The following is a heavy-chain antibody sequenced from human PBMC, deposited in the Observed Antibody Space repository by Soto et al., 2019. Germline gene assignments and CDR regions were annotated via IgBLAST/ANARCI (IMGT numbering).Heavy chain of an antibody. J-gene: IGHJ4*02. CDR3: ARVDGSGSSPFDY. V-gene: IGHV4-31*03. CDR2: IYYSGST. Sequence: SETLSLTCTVSGGSISSGGYYWSWIRQHPGKGLEWIGYIYYSGSTYYNPSLKSRVTTSVDTSKNQLSLKLRSVTAADTAVYYCARVDGSGSSPFDYWGQGTLVTVSS. D-gene: IGHD3-10*01. CDR1: GGSISSGGYY.